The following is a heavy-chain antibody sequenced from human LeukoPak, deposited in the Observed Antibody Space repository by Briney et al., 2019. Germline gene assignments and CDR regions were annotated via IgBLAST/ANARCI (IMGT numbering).Heavy chain of an antibody. Sequence: TGGSLRLSCAASGFTFSSYWMSWVRQAPGKGLEWVANIKQDGSEKYYVDSVKGRFTISRDNAKNSLYLQMNSLRAEDTAVYYCERDRHCSSTSCYLYYYYGMDVWGQGTTVTVSS. J-gene: IGHJ6*02. CDR1: GFTFSSYW. V-gene: IGHV3-7*05. D-gene: IGHD2-2*01. CDR2: IKQDGSEK. CDR3: ERDRHCSSTSCYLYYYYGMDV.